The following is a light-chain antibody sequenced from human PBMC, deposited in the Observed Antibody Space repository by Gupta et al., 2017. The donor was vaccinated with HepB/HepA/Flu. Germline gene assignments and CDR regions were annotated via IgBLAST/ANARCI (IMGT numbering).Light chain of an antibody. CDR2: KTI. Sequence: QAVVTLEPSLTVSPAGTVTLTCCSSTGDVTGAHCTYWLQQKPSQTPTTLIFKTISKHPWTPARFSGSLLGGKAALTLSGEQPEDEDDYYCLLQDTEARVFGGGTKLTVL. CDR3: LLQDTEARV. V-gene: IGLV7-46*01. CDR1: TGDVTGAHC. J-gene: IGLJ2*01.